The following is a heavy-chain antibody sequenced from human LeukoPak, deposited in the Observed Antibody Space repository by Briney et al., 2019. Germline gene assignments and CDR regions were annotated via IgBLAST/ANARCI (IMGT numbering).Heavy chain of an antibody. V-gene: IGHV3-66*04. D-gene: IGHD3-16*01. Sequence: GGSLRLSCAASGFTFSSYEMNWVRQAPVKGLEWVSLIYPGGSTYYADSVKGRFTISRDNSKNTLYLQMNSLRAEDTAVYYCARLRGGYYVDYWGQGTLVTVSS. J-gene: IGHJ4*02. CDR2: IYPGGST. CDR3: ARLRGGYYVDY. CDR1: GFTFSSYE.